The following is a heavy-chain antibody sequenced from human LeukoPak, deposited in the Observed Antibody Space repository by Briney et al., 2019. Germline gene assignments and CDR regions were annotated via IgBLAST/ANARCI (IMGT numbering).Heavy chain of an antibody. Sequence: PSETLSLTCTDSGGSPNNYDWSWVSQPPGQGLEYIGYIYYSGSTNYNPSLRSRVTISVDTSKNQFSLNLKSVTAADTAVYYCARDRAEGGGYWFDPWGQGTLVTVSS. D-gene: IGHD5-12*01. V-gene: IGHV4-59*01. CDR2: IYYSGST. CDR3: ARDRAEGGGYWFDP. J-gene: IGHJ5*02. CDR1: GGSPNNYD.